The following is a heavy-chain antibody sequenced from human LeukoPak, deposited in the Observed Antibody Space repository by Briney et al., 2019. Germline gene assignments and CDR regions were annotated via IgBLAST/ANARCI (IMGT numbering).Heavy chain of an antibody. J-gene: IGHJ4*02. CDR2: FDVAETDT. D-gene: IGHD3-3*01. Sequence: ASVKVSCKASGGTFSSYAISWVRQAHGKGLEWMGGFDVAETDTIYAQKFQGRVTMTEDTSSDTAYMELNSLTSEDTAVYYCSSSGVEEWQGLHFWGQGTLVTVSS. CDR1: GGTFSSYA. V-gene: IGHV1-24*01. CDR3: SSSGVEEWQGLHF.